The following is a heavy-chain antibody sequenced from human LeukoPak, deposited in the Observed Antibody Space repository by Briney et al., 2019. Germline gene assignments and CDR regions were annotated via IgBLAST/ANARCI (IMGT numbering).Heavy chain of an antibody. D-gene: IGHD3-22*01. CDR1: GGSISSGGYY. J-gene: IGHJ4*02. CDR3: ARVTYDSSGYYSISLAYYFDY. Sequence: SETLSLTCTVSGGSISSGGYYWSWIRQHPGTGLEWIGYIYYSGSTYYNPSLKSRVTISVDTSKNQFSLKLSSVTAADTAVYYCARVTYDSSGYYSISLAYYFDYWGQGTLVTVSS. V-gene: IGHV4-31*03. CDR2: IYYSGST.